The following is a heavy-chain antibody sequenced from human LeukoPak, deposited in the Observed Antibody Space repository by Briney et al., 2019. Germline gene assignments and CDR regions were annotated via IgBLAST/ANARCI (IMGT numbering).Heavy chain of an antibody. D-gene: IGHD2-21*01. Sequence: SETLSVTCGVCGGSITSTNWWSWVRQPPGQGLGWIGEVSLSGLTNYNPSLSSRVIMALDTSKNHLSLHLTSVTAADTAVYYCSRENVAFSPFGYWGQGYLVTVLS. CDR2: VSLSGLT. CDR3: SRENVAFSPFGY. CDR1: GGSITSTNW. V-gene: IGHV4-4*02. J-gene: IGHJ4*02.